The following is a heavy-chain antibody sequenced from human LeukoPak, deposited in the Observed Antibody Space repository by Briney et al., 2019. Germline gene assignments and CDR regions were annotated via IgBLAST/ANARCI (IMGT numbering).Heavy chain of an antibody. CDR1: GFTFSSYA. Sequence: PGGSLRLSCEASGFTFSSYAMNWVRQAPGKGLEWVSAITGSGGGTYYADSVKGRFTISRDNSKNTLYLQMNSLRAEDTAIYYCAKGDLSAAAPRAFDFWGQGTMVTVSS. D-gene: IGHD6-13*01. V-gene: IGHV3-23*01. J-gene: IGHJ3*01. CDR2: ITGSGGGT. CDR3: AKGDLSAAAPRAFDF.